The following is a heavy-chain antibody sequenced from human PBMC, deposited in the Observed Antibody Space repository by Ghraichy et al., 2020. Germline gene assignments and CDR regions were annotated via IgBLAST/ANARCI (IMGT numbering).Heavy chain of an antibody. J-gene: IGHJ6*02. D-gene: IGHD6-13*01. CDR3: TRDTGIAAAGTIIFDGMDV. CDR2: IKQDGSEK. V-gene: IGHV3-7*01. Sequence: GGSLRLSCAASGFTFSSYWMSWVRQAPGKGLEWVANIKQDGSEKYYVDSVKGRFTISRDNAKNSLYLQMNSLRAEDTAVYYCTRDTGIAAAGTIIFDGMDVWGQGTTATVSS. CDR1: GFTFSSYW.